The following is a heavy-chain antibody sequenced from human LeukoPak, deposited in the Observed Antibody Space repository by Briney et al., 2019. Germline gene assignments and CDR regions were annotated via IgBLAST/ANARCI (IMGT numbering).Heavy chain of an antibody. D-gene: IGHD3-10*01. Sequence: SETLSLTCTVSGGSISSSSYYWGWFRQPPGKGLEWIGSIYYSGSTYYNPSLKSRVTMSVDTSKNQFSLKLSSVTAADTAVYYCARARRGGSYYHGFDPWGQGTLVTVSS. V-gene: IGHV4-39*07. CDR2: IYYSGST. J-gene: IGHJ5*02. CDR1: GGSISSSSYY. CDR3: ARARRGGSYYHGFDP.